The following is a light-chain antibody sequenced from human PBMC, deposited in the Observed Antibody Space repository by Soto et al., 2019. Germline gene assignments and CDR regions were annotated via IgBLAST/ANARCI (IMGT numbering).Light chain of an antibody. J-gene: IGLJ1*01. Sequence: QSALTQPASVSGSPGQAITISCTGTSSDVGSYNLVSWYQHHPRKDPKLMIYEGSKRPSGVSNRFSGSKSGNTASLTISGVQAEDEADYDCCSYAGSSTYVFGTGTKRTVL. CDR1: SSDVGSYNL. CDR2: EGS. CDR3: CSYAGSSTYV. V-gene: IGLV2-23*01.